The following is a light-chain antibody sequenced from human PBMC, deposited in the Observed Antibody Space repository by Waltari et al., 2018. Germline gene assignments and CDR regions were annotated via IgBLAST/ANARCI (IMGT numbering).Light chain of an antibody. J-gene: IGLJ1*01. CDR1: SRDVGGSSS. CDR2: EVS. V-gene: IGLV2-14*01. Sequence: QSALTPPASVSGSPGQSITISCTGTSRDVGGSSSVSWYQQHPGKAPKRMIYEVSAQPSWGSNRISGCKSGNTASLTITGLQAEDEADYYCSSYSSSNTPYVFGTGTKVTVL. CDR3: SSYSSSNTPYV.